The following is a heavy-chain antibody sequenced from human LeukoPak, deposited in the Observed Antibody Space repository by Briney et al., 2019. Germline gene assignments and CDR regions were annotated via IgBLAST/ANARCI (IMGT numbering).Heavy chain of an antibody. Sequence: ASVKVSCKGSGYTFTSYDINWVRQATGQGREWMGWMNPNSGNTGYAQKFQGRVTMTRNTSISTAYMELSSLRSEDTAVYYCARGGYSSGWEYYFDYWGQGTLVTVSS. J-gene: IGHJ4*02. CDR3: ARGGYSSGWEYYFDY. CDR1: GYTFTSYD. CDR2: MNPNSGNT. D-gene: IGHD6-19*01. V-gene: IGHV1-8*01.